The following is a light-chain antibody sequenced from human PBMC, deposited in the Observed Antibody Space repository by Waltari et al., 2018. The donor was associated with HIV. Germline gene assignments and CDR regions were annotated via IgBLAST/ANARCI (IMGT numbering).Light chain of an antibody. V-gene: IGLV10-54*04. J-gene: IGLJ3*02. CDR2: RNN. CDR1: STQVGFQG. CDR3: SAWDSSLNVGM. Sequence: QAWLTQPPPVSKPWRQTATLTCTGDSTQVGFQGAAWLHHHQSPPPRLLSYRNNHRPSGISERFSASRSGNTASLTITGLQPEDEADYYCSAWDSSLNVGMFGGGTKVTVL.